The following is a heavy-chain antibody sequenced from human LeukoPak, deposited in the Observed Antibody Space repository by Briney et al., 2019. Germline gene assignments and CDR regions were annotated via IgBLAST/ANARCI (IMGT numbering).Heavy chain of an antibody. V-gene: IGHV3-23*01. CDR2: ISGSGYST. Sequence: GGSLRLSCAASGFTLSSYVMSWVRQAPGKGLEWVSSISGSGYSTYFADSVKGRFTISRDNSKNTLYLQMNSLRAEDTAVYYCARSYVDLPSYYSSYYIDVWGKGTTVTVSS. CDR1: GFTLSSYV. CDR3: ARSYVDLPSYYSSYYIDV. J-gene: IGHJ6*03. D-gene: IGHD3-10*01.